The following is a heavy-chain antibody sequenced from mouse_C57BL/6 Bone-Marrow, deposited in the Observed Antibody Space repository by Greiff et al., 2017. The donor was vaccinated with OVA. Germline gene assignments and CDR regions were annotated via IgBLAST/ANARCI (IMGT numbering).Heavy chain of an antibody. CDR1: GYTFTSYW. CDR3: ARPYDYDWYFDV. V-gene: IGHV1-50*01. J-gene: IGHJ1*03. CDR2: IDPSDGYP. D-gene: IGHD2-4*01. Sequence: VQLQQSGAELVKPGASVKLSCKASGYTFTSYWMQWVKQRPGQGLEWIGGIDPSDGYPNSNQKLKGRATLTVDTSSSTAYLQLSSLTSEDSAVYYCARPYDYDWYFDVWGTGTTVTVSS.